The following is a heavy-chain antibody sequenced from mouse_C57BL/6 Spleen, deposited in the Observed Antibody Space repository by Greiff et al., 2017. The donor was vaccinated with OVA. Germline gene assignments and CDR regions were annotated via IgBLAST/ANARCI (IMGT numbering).Heavy chain of an antibody. D-gene: IGHD2-10*01. J-gene: IGHJ1*03. CDR1: GYTFTSYW. CDR2: IDPSDSYT. Sequence: VKLQQPGAELVMPGASVKLSCKASGYTFTSYWMHWVKQRPGQGLEWIGEIDPSDSYTNYNQKFKGKSTLTVDKSSSTAYMQLSSLTSEDSAVDYCARSYYGNWGYFDVWGTGTTVTVSS. V-gene: IGHV1-69*01. CDR3: ARSYYGNWGYFDV.